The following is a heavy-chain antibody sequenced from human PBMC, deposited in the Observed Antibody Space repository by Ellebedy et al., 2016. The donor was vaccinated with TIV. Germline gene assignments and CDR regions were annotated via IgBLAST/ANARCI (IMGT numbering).Heavy chain of an antibody. J-gene: IGHJ4*02. D-gene: IGHD6-19*01. CDR1: GYTLTELS. Sequence: ASVKVSXXVSGYTLTELSMHWVRQAPGKGLEWMGGFDPEDGETIYAQKFQGRVTMTEDTSTDTAYMELSSLRSEDAAVYYCARPEPYSSGWWDYWGQGTLVTVSS. CDR2: FDPEDGET. V-gene: IGHV1-24*01. CDR3: ARPEPYSSGWWDY.